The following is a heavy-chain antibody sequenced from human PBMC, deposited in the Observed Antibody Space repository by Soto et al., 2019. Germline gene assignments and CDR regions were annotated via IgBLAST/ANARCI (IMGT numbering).Heavy chain of an antibody. J-gene: IGHJ6*03. D-gene: IGHD5-12*01. V-gene: IGHV4-31*03. Sequence: SETLSLTCTVSGGSISSGGYYWSWIRQHPGKGLEWIGYIYYSGSTYYNPSLKSRVTISVDTSKNQFSLKLSSVTAADTAVYYCATNIVATSHCYYYKDVWGKGTTVTVSS. CDR3: ATNIVATSHCYYYKDV. CDR2: IYYSGST. CDR1: GGSISSGGYY.